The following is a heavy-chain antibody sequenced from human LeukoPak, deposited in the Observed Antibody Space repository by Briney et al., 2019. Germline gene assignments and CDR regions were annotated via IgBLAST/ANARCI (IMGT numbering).Heavy chain of an antibody. D-gene: IGHD3-22*01. CDR2: IKQDGSEK. CDR3: ASDYYYDSSGYQYNDAFDI. J-gene: IGHJ3*02. V-gene: IGHV3-7*01. Sequence: GGSLRLSCAASGFTFSSYAMSWVRQAPGKGLEWVANIKQDGSEKYYVDSVKGRFTISRDNAKNSLYLQMNSLRAEDTAVYYRASDYYYDSSGYQYNDAFDIWGQGTMVTVSS. CDR1: GFTFSSYA.